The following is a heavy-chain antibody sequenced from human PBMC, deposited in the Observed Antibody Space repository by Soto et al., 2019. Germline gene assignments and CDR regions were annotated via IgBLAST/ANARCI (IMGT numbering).Heavy chain of an antibody. CDR1: GYTFITYG. CDR2: ISADNDNT. CDR3: ARDECRCSSCYLGY. V-gene: IGHV1-18*01. D-gene: IGHD2-2*01. J-gene: IGHJ4*02. Sequence: QVQLVQSGAEVKKPGASVKVSCKASGYTFITYGISWVRQAPGQGLEWMGWISADNDNTIYAQKFQGRVTMTTDSSTTTAYMELRSLRSDDTAVYYCARDECRCSSCYLGYWGQGTLVTVSS.